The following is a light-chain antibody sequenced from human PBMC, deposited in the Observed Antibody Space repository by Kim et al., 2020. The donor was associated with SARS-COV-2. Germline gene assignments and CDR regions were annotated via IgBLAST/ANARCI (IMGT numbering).Light chain of an antibody. V-gene: IGLV1-40*01. Sequence: VTIACTGGSSNIGAGYDVHWYQQLPGTAPKLLIYGNSNRPAGVPDRFSGSKSGTSASLAITGRQAEDEADYYCQSYDSSLSGDYVFGTGTKVTVL. CDR3: QSYDSSLSGDYV. J-gene: IGLJ1*01. CDR1: SSNIGAGYD. CDR2: GNS.